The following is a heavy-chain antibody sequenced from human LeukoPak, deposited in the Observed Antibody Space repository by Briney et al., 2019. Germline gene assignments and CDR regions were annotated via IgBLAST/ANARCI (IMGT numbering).Heavy chain of an antibody. V-gene: IGHV3-74*01. CDR3: ARDYYMGIVDQ. Sequence: GGSLRLSCEASGFTFCNHWMHWVRQAPGKGLVWVSVISKDGSTSIYADSVRGRLTISRDNAKNTLYLQMNSLRVEDTSVYYCARDYYMGIVDQWGQGTRVTVSS. CDR1: GFTFCNHW. J-gene: IGHJ5*02. CDR2: ISKDGSTS. D-gene: IGHD3-22*01.